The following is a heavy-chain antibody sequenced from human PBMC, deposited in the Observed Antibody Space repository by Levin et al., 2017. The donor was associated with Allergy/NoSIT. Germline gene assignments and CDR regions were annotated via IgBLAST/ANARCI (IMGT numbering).Heavy chain of an antibody. Sequence: SETLSLTCTVSGGPISSYYWSWIRQPPGKGLEWIGYIYYSGSTNYNPSLKSRVTISVDTSKNQFSLKLSSVTAADTAVYYCAREGQLLLENSFDYWGQGTLVTVSS. V-gene: IGHV4-59*01. D-gene: IGHD2-2*01. J-gene: IGHJ4*02. CDR3: AREGQLLLENSFDY. CDR2: IYYSGST. CDR1: GGPISSYY.